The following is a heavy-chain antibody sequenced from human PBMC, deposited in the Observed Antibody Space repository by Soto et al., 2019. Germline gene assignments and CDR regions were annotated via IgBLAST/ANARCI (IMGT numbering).Heavy chain of an antibody. D-gene: IGHD4-4*01. Sequence: ASVKVSCKASGGTFSSYAISWVRQAPGQGLEWMGWMNPNSGTTGYARKFQGRVTMTRNTSISTAYMGLSSLRSEDTAVYYCARLSTTVTLTDYWGQGTLVTVSS. CDR2: MNPNSGTT. CDR1: GGTFSSYA. V-gene: IGHV1-8*02. CDR3: ARLSTTVTLTDY. J-gene: IGHJ4*02.